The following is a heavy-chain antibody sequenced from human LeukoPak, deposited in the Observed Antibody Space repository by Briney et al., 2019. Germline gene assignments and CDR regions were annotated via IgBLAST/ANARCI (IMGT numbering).Heavy chain of an antibody. CDR1: GFTFSGYA. Sequence: GGSLRLSCAASGFTFSGYAMNWVRQAPGKGLEWVSQTSSSGGAIYYADSVKGRFTISRDNAKNSLYLQMNSLRVEDTAVYYCARYGYGGGFDYWGQGTLVTVSS. CDR3: ARYGYGGGFDY. V-gene: IGHV3-48*03. J-gene: IGHJ4*02. D-gene: IGHD5-18*01. CDR2: TSSSGGAI.